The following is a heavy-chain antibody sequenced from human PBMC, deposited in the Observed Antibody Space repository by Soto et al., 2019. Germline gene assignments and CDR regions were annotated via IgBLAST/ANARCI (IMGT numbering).Heavy chain of an antibody. J-gene: IGHJ5*02. D-gene: IGHD5-12*01. CDR2: IIPILGIA. Sequence: SVKVSCKASGGTFSSYTISWVRQAPGQGLEWMGRIIPILGIANYAQKFQGRVTITADKSTSTAYMELSSLRSEDTAVYYCARDRDKYSGYDYGWFDPWGQGTLVTVPS. CDR1: GGTFSSYT. CDR3: ARDRDKYSGYDYGWFDP. V-gene: IGHV1-69*04.